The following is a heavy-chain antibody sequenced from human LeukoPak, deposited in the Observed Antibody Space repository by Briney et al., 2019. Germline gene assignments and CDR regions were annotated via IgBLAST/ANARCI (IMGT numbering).Heavy chain of an antibody. J-gene: IGHJ4*02. V-gene: IGHV1-69*08. Sequence: ASVKVSCKASGGTFSIYTISWVRQAPGQGLEWMGRITPVFGTVDYAQKFQDRVTIIADISTTTVYMELSSLVSEDTAVYYCAGGSRATQGYWGQGTLVTVSS. D-gene: IGHD6-19*01. CDR2: ITPVFGTV. CDR1: GGTFSIYT. CDR3: AGGSRATQGY.